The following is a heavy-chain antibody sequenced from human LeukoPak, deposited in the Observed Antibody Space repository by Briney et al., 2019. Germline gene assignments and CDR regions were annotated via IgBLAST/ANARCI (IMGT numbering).Heavy chain of an antibody. V-gene: IGHV3-7*03. J-gene: IGHJ4*02. D-gene: IGHD6-13*01. CDR1: GFTFSDYW. CDR3: ASVYSSTSWDY. CDR2: IKPDGSEK. Sequence: GGSLRLSCAASGFTFSDYWMSWVRQAPGKGLEWVANIKPDGSEKYYVDSAKGRFTISRDNAKNSLYLQMNSLKASDTAMYYCASVYSSTSWDYWGQGTLVTVSS.